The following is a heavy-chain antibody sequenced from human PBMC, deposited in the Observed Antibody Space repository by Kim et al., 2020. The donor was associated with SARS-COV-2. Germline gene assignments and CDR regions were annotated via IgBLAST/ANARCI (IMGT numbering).Heavy chain of an antibody. V-gene: IGHV4-59*01. CDR2: IYYSGST. D-gene: IGHD3-3*01. CDR1: GGSISSYY. J-gene: IGHJ5*02. CDR3: ARGSSLTIFGVVGWFDP. Sequence: SETLSLTCTVSGGSISSYYWSWIRQPPGKGLEWIGYIYYSGSTNYKPSLKSRVTISVDTSKNQFSLKLSSVTAADTAVYYCARGSSLTIFGVVGWFDPWGQGTLVTVSS.